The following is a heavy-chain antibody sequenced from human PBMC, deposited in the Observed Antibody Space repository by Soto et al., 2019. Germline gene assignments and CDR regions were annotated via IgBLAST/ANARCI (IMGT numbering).Heavy chain of an antibody. D-gene: IGHD4-17*01. CDR3: ARAYGDYYYFDW. V-gene: IGHV3-21*01. Sequence: PGGSLRLSCAASGFSFSSYTMTWVRQAPGKGLDWVSSINSISNYIYYADSVKGRFTISRDNAKNSLYLQMNALRDDDTAVYYCARAYGDYYYFDWWGQGTLVTVSS. J-gene: IGHJ4*02. CDR2: INSISNYI. CDR1: GFSFSSYT.